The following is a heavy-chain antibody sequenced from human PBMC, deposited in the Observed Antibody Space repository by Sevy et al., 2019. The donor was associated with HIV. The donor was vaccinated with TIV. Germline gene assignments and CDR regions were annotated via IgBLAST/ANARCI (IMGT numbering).Heavy chain of an antibody. CDR3: ARGADYFDSSGANFEY. V-gene: IGHV3-33*01. Sequence: GGSLRLSCAASEFSFGNYGMHWVRQAPGKGLEWVALIWYDGSSKYYADSVKGRLTISRDNSKNTLSLQMNSLRAEDTAVYYCARGADYFDSSGANFEYWGQGTLVTVSS. D-gene: IGHD3-22*01. CDR1: EFSFGNYG. J-gene: IGHJ4*02. CDR2: IWYDGSSK.